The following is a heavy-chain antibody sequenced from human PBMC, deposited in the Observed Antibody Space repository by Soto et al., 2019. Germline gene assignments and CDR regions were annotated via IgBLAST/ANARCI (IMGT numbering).Heavy chain of an antibody. V-gene: IGHV3-7*01. CDR3: ARIAASGRGWDV. CDR2: IKQDGSEE. CDR1: GFTFSSYW. J-gene: IGHJ6*02. D-gene: IGHD6-13*01. Sequence: EVQLVESGGGLVQPGGSLRLSCVDSGFTFSSYWMSWVCQAPVKRLEWVGNIKQDGSEENYVDSVKGRFTISRDNAKNSMYLQMNSLIVEDTAVYYCARIAASGRGWDVWGQGTTVVVSS.